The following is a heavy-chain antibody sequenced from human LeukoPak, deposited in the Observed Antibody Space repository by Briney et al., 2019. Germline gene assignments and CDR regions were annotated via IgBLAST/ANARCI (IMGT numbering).Heavy chain of an antibody. V-gene: IGHV3-11*01. CDR2: ISSSGSTI. CDR3: AREGIVATFYYYYGMDV. CDR1: GFTFSDYY. Sequence: GGSLRLSCAASGFTFSDYYMSWIRQAPGKGLEWVSYISSSGSTIYYADSVKGRFTISRDNAKNSLYLQMNNLRAEDTAVYYCAREGIVATFYYYYGMDVWGQGTTVIVSS. J-gene: IGHJ6*02. D-gene: IGHD5-12*01.